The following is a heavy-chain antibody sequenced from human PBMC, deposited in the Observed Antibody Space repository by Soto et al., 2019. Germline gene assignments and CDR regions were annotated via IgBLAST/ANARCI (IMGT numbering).Heavy chain of an antibody. V-gene: IGHV1-18*01. CDR3: ARDPTVTTLTNYYSGMDV. D-gene: IGHD4-17*01. J-gene: IGHJ6*04. CDR1: GYTFTIYG. CDR2: ISAYNGNT. Sequence: GASVKVSCKASGYTFTIYGISWVRQAPGQGLEWMGWISAYNGNTNYAQKLQGRVTMTTDTSTSTAYMELRSLRSDDTAVYYCARDPTVTTLTNYYSGMDVGGKGTTVTVSS.